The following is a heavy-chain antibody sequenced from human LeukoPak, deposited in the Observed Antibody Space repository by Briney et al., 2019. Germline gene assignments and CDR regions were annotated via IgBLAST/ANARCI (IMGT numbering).Heavy chain of an antibody. J-gene: IGHJ4*02. CDR3: ATCNGDCYFNF. Sequence: GGSLRLSCAASGFTFSNAWMNWVRQAPGKGLEWVARVKSKAVGETTSYAAPVKGRFSISRDDSRDMVYLQMNSLETEDTAVYYCATCNGDCYFNFWGQGTLVTVSS. CDR2: VKSKAVGETT. D-gene: IGHD2-21*02. V-gene: IGHV3-15*01. CDR1: GFTFSNAW.